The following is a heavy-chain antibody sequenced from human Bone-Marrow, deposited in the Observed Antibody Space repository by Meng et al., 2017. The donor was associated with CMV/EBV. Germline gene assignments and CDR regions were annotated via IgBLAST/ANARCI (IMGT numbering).Heavy chain of an antibody. CDR1: GFTFSSYS. J-gene: IGHJ4*02. D-gene: IGHD2-2*02. Sequence: LSLTCAASGFTFSSYSMNWVRQAPGKGLEWVSSISSSSSYIYYADSVKGRFTISRDNAKNSLYLQMKSLRAEDTAVYYCARRYCSSTSCYIRGFSLWGQGTLVTVSS. CDR3: ARRYCSSTSCYIRGFSL. CDR2: ISSSSSYI. V-gene: IGHV3-21*01.